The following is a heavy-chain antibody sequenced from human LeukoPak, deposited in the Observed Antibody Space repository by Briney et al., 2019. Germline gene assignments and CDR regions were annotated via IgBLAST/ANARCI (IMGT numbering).Heavy chain of an antibody. Sequence: GGSLRLSCAASGFTFSSYAMSWVRQAPGKGLEWVSAISGSGGSTYYADSVKGRFTISRDDSKNTLYLQMNSLRAEDTAVYYCAKGTVVVPAAFDYWGQGTLVTVSS. CDR2: ISGSGGST. V-gene: IGHV3-23*01. CDR1: GFTFSSYA. D-gene: IGHD2-2*01. J-gene: IGHJ4*02. CDR3: AKGTVVVPAAFDY.